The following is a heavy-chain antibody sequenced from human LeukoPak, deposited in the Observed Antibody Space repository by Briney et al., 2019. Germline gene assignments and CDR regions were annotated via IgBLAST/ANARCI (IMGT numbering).Heavy chain of an antibody. CDR3: AREVMDCSSTSCYDVWGNYYYYYMDV. CDR1: GGSISSHY. Sequence: SETLSLTRTVSGGSISSHYWSWIRQPPGKGLEWIGYIYYSGSTNYNPSLKSRVTISVDTSKNQFSLKLSSVTAADTAVYYCAREVMDCSSTSCYDVWGNYYYYYMDVWGKGTTATVSS. CDR2: IYYSGST. V-gene: IGHV4-59*11. J-gene: IGHJ6*03. D-gene: IGHD2-2*01.